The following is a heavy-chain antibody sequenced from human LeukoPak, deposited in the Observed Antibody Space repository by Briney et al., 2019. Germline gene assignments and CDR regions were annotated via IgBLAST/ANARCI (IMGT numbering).Heavy chain of an antibody. J-gene: IGHJ4*02. CDR2: ISGSGGVI. CDR1: GFTFSNYY. D-gene: IGHD2-8*02. CDR3: GADITGYFDY. V-gene: IGHV3-11*01. Sequence: TGGSLRLSCEASGFTFSNYYMTWVRQASGRGLESLSYISGSGGVIYYADSVKGRFTISRDNAKNSLYLQMNSLRAEDTAVYYCGADITGYFDYWGQGALATVSS.